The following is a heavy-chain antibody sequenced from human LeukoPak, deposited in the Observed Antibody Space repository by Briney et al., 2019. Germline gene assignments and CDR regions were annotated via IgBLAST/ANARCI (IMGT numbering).Heavy chain of an antibody. CDR3: AKDGVLLFLEWLLPDFNY. Sequence: GGSLRLSCAASGFTFSSYAMSWVRQAPGKGLEWVSTISGSGGSTYYADSVKGRFTISRDNSKNTLYLQMNSLRSEDTAVYYCAKDGVLLFLEWLLPDFNYWGQGTLVSVSS. CDR2: ISGSGGST. V-gene: IGHV3-23*01. D-gene: IGHD3-3*01. J-gene: IGHJ4*02. CDR1: GFTFSSYA.